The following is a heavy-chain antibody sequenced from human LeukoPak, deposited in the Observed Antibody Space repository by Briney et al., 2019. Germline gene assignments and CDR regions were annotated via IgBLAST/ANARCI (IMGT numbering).Heavy chain of an antibody. Sequence: PGGSLRLSCIVSGSTFSIFEMNWVRQAPGKGLEWVSYITNSGSTIDYADSVKGRFTISRDNAKNSLYLQMSSLRVEDTAVYYCVRGGGPSYKYNAFDIWGQGTMVTASS. J-gene: IGHJ3*02. CDR2: ITNSGSTI. CDR1: GSTFSIFE. V-gene: IGHV3-48*03. D-gene: IGHD2-15*01. CDR3: VRGGGPSYKYNAFDI.